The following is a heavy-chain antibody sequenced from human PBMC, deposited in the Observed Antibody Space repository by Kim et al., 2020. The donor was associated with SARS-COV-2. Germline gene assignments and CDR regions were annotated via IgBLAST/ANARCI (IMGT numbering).Heavy chain of an antibody. Sequence: GGSLRLSCAASGFTFSDSAMYWVRQASGKGLEWVGRIRSKANSYATAYDVSVKSRFIISRDDSKNTAYLQMNSLKTEDTAIYYCTRVPPYSNSWWDAFDIWGQGTMVTVSS. CDR3: TRVPPYSNSWWDAFDI. V-gene: IGHV3-73*01. J-gene: IGHJ3*02. CDR1: GFTFSDSA. CDR2: IRSKANSYAT. D-gene: IGHD6-13*01.